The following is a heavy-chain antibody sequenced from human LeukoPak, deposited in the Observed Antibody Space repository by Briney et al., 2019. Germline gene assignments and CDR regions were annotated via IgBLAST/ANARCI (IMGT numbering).Heavy chain of an antibody. CDR1: GYSFSSYC. Sequence: GESLQISCKGSGYSFSSYCIAWVRQLPGKSLEWMGIIYPGDCESRYSPSFQGQVTISADKSISTAYLQWSSLKASDTAVYYCARRIYYDTRHFDYWGQGTLVTVSS. V-gene: IGHV5-51*01. D-gene: IGHD3-22*01. CDR3: ARRIYYDTRHFDY. CDR2: IYPGDCES. J-gene: IGHJ4*02.